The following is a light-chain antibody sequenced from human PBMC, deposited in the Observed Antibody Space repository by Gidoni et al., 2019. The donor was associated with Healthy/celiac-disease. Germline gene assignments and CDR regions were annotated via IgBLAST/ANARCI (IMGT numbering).Light chain of an antibody. J-gene: IGKJ1*01. CDR2: LGS. Sequence: DIVMTQSPLSLPVTLGEPASIPCRSSQSLLHSNGYNYLDWYLQKPGQSPQLLIYLGSNRDSGVPDRFSGSGSGTDFTLKISRVEAEDVGVYYCMQALQTPWTFGQGTKVEIK. CDR3: MQALQTPWT. CDR1: QSLLHSNGYNY. V-gene: IGKV2-28*01.